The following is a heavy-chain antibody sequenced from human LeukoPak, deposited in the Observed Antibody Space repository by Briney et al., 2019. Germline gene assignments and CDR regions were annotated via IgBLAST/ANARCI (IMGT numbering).Heavy chain of an antibody. D-gene: IGHD3-10*01. CDR1: GGSISSFY. CDR3: AGSYYYGSGSYLDNWFDP. J-gene: IGHJ5*02. Sequence: PSETLSLTCSVSGGSISSFYCSWIRQPPGKGLEWIGYIYYSGSTNYNPSLKSRVTISVDTSKNQFSLKLSSVTAADTAVYYCAGSYYYGSGSYLDNWFDPWGQGTLVTVSS. CDR2: IYYSGST. V-gene: IGHV4-59*01.